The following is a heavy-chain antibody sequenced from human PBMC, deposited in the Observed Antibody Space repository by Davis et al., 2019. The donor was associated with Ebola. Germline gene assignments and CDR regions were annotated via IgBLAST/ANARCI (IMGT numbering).Heavy chain of an antibody. CDR3: AREPTGNYYYFYGMDV. V-gene: IGHV3-23*01. CDR2: ISGSGGST. D-gene: IGHD4-11*01. Sequence: ETLSLTCTVSGGSISSSSYYWGWIRQPPGKGLEWVSAISGSGGSTYYADSVEGRFTISRDNAKNSLYLQMNSLRAEDTAVYFCAREPTGNYYYFYGMDVWGKGTSVSVSS. J-gene: IGHJ6*04. CDR1: GGSISSSSYY.